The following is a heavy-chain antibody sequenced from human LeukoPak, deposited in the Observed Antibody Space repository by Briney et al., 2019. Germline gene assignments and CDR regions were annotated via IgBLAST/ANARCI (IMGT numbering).Heavy chain of an antibody. Sequence: PGGSLRLSCAASGFTFSSYRMHWVRQAPGKGLVWVSHINSGGSSTSYADPVRGRFTISRDNAKNTVDLQMNSLRAEDTAVYYCARGGSGCFDIWGQGTMVTVSS. V-gene: IGHV3-74*01. CDR1: GFTFSSYR. J-gene: IGHJ3*02. CDR2: INSGGSST. CDR3: ARGGSGCFDI. D-gene: IGHD1-26*01.